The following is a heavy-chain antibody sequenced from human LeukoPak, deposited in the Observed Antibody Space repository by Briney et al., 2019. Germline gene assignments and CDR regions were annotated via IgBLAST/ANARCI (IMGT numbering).Heavy chain of an antibody. Sequence: KASETLSLTCAVYGGSFSGYYWSWIRQPPGKGLEWIGEINHSGSTNYNPSLKSRVTISVDTSKNQFSLKLSSVTAADTAVYYCAREFMYTGPSWIRVYYYYMDVWGKGTTVTVSS. V-gene: IGHV4-34*01. CDR1: GGSFSGYY. J-gene: IGHJ6*03. CDR2: INHSGST. D-gene: IGHD5-18*01. CDR3: AREFMYTGPSWIRVYYYYMDV.